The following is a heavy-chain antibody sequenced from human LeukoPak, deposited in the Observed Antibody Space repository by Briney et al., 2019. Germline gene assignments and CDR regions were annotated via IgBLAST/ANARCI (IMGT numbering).Heavy chain of an antibody. D-gene: IGHD1-1*01. CDR1: GFAFSNFW. J-gene: IGHJ4*02. CDR2: IHPEGNEK. CDR3: ARGDDFSGDH. V-gene: IGHV3-7*04. Sequence: GGSLRLSCAVSGFAFSNFWMSWVRQAPGRGLEWVANIHPEGNEKYHVESVKGRFTISRDNAKNLLFLQMNGLRVEDTAVYYCARGDDFSGDHWGQGTLVTVSS.